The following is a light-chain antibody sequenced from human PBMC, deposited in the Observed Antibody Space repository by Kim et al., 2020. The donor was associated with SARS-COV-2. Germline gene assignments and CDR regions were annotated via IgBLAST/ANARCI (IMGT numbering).Light chain of an antibody. CDR1: SSDVGAYNY. CDR2: DVS. CDR3: SSYSSSTPLL. Sequence: GQSITISCTGTSSDVGAYNYVSWYQQHPGKAPKLIIYDVSSRPSGVSHRFSGSKSGNTASLTISGLQAEDEADYYCSSYSSSTPLLFGGGTQLTVL. J-gene: IGLJ2*01. V-gene: IGLV2-14*03.